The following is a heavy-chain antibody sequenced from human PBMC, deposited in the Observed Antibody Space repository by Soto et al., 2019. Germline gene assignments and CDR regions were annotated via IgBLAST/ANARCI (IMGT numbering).Heavy chain of an antibody. CDR1: GFTFSSAW. J-gene: IGHJ4*01. CDR2: IRSKTDGGTT. D-gene: IGHD2-21*01. CDR3: TTDYYFGVHLVLFYF. Sequence: LRLSCAASGFTFSSAWITCVRQAPGKGLEWVGSIRSKTDGGTTDFAALVKGRFAISRDDSKNMVYLKMNSLKIEDIAMYYCTTDYYFGVHLVLFYFCGQGTLVTVSA. V-gene: IGHV3-15*07.